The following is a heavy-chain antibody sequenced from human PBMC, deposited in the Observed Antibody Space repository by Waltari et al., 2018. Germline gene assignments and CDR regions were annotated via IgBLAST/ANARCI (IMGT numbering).Heavy chain of an antibody. CDR1: GDSFNNNHW. CDR2: IYGSGST. D-gene: IGHD3-9*01. Sequence: QVQLQESGPGLVKPSGTLSLPRVVSGDSFNNNHWWSWVRQAPGKGLEWIGQIYGSGSTSYNPSVKSRVTISADNSKNQFSLTLKSVTAADTALYFCARGLSQYGATTGFDYWGQGTRVSVSS. V-gene: IGHV4-4*02. J-gene: IGHJ4*02. CDR3: ARGLSQYGATTGFDY.